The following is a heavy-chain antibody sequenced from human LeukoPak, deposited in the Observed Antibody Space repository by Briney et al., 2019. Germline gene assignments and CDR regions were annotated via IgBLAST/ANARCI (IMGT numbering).Heavy chain of an antibody. Sequence: ASVKVSCKASGGTFSNYAISWVRQAPGQGLEWMGIINPSGGSTSYAQKFQGRVTMTRDTSTSTVYMELSSLRSEDTAVYYCAREGPRIAAAANDYWGQGTLVTVSS. CDR1: GGTFSNYA. D-gene: IGHD6-13*01. CDR2: INPSGGST. J-gene: IGHJ4*02. CDR3: AREGPRIAAAANDY. V-gene: IGHV1-46*01.